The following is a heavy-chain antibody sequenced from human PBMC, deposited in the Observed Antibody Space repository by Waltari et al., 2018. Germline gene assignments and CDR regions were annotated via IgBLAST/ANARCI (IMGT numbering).Heavy chain of an antibody. CDR2: IHRSGDT. Sequence: QVQLQESGPGLVKPSETLSLSCTVSGYSISSGYFWDWVRQPPGKGLEWIASIHRSGDTYYSPSLKSRFTISVDTSRNQFSLNVSSVTATDTAVYYCARHYSTRYFDYWGQGTLVTVSS. V-gene: IGHV4-38-2*02. J-gene: IGHJ4*02. CDR1: GYSISSGYF. D-gene: IGHD4-4*01. CDR3: ARHYSTRYFDY.